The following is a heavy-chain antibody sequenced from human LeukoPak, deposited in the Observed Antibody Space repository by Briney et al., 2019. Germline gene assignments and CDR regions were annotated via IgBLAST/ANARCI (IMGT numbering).Heavy chain of an antibody. V-gene: IGHV1-58*02. Sequence: TTVKVSCKASGFTFTGSIMQWVRQARGQRLEWIGWIVVGSGNTNYAQKFQERVTITRDMSTSTAYMELSSLRSEDTAVYYCAADTAVAGTSRVLDAFDIWGQGTMVTVSS. D-gene: IGHD6-13*01. J-gene: IGHJ3*02. CDR3: AADTAVAGTSRVLDAFDI. CDR1: GFTFTGSI. CDR2: IVVGSGNT.